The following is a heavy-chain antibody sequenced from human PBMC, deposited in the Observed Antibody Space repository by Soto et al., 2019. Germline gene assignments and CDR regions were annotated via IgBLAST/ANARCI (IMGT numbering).Heavy chain of an antibody. Sequence: SVKVSCKASGGTFGSYAISWVRQAPGQGLEWMGGIIPIFGTANYAQKFQGRVTITADESTSTAYMELSSLRSEDTAVYYCARGIVVVPAAKFYYYYGMDVWGQGTTVTVYS. V-gene: IGHV1-69*13. CDR1: GGTFGSYA. CDR3: ARGIVVVPAAKFYYYYGMDV. D-gene: IGHD2-2*01. J-gene: IGHJ6*02. CDR2: IIPIFGTA.